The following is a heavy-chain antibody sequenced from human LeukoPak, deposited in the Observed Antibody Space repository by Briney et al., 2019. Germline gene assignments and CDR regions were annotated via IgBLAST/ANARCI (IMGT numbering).Heavy chain of an antibody. CDR3: AKEVSDYDGD. D-gene: IGHD5-12*01. J-gene: IGHJ4*02. V-gene: IGHV3-23*01. Sequence: PGGSLRLSCAASGFTFSNSAMSWVRQAPGKGLQWVSAISGSGGSTYYADSVKGRFTISRDNSKNTLYLQMSSLRAEDTAVYYCAKEVSDYDGDWGQGTLVTVSS. CDR2: ISGSGGST. CDR1: GFTFSNSA.